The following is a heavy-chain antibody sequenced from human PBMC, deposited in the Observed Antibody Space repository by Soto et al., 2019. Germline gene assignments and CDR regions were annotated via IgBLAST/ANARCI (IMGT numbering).Heavy chain of an antibody. D-gene: IGHD2-15*01. CDR1: GGSISSGDYY. CDR2: IYYSGST. Sequence: SETLSLTCTVSGGSISSGDYYWSWIRQPPGKGLEWIGYIYYSGSTYYNPSLKSRVTISVDTSKNQFSLKLSSVTAADTAAYYCARAPVVVVAAISSFDYWGQGTLVTVSS. J-gene: IGHJ4*02. V-gene: IGHV4-30-4*01. CDR3: ARAPVVVVAAISSFDY.